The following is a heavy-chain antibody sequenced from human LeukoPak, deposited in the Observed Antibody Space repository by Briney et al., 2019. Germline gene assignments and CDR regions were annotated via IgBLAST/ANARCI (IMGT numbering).Heavy chain of an antibody. CDR3: ARALGYCSSTSCSSFDY. CDR2: IYYSGST. Sequence: SETLSLTCTASGGSISSSSYYWGWIRQPPGKGLEWIGSIYYSGSTYYNPSLKSRVTISVDTSKNQFSLKLSSVTAADTAVYYCARALGYCSSTSCSSFDYWGQGTLVTVSS. V-gene: IGHV4-39*07. J-gene: IGHJ4*02. D-gene: IGHD2-2*01. CDR1: GGSISSSSYY.